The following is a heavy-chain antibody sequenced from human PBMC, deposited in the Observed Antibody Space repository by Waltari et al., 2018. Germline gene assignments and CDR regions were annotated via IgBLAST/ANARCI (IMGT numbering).Heavy chain of an antibody. CDR2: IPHSGTT. V-gene: IGHV4-34*01. CDR1: GGAFNDYY. Sequence: QVQLHQWGAGLLKPSETLSLTCGVSGGAFNDYYWTWIRHPPGKGLGWIGEIPHSGTTDSNPSLNSRLTRSVDTSKKQISLKMSSVTAADTAVYYCARGDLHYGSSGFFYWGQGALVTVSS. D-gene: IGHD3-22*01. CDR3: ARGDLHYGSSGFFY. J-gene: IGHJ4*02.